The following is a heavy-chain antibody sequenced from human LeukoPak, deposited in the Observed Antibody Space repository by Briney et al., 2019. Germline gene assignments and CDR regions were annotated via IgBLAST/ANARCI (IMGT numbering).Heavy chain of an antibody. CDR2: INHSGST. D-gene: IGHD3-22*01. Sequence: SETLSLTCAVYGGSFSGYYWSWIRQPPGKGLGWIGEINHSGSTNYNPSLKSRVTISVDTSKNQFSLKLSSVTAADTAVYYCARGREYYDSSGYFDYWGQGTLVTVSS. CDR1: GGSFSGYY. J-gene: IGHJ4*02. V-gene: IGHV4-34*01. CDR3: ARGREYYDSSGYFDY.